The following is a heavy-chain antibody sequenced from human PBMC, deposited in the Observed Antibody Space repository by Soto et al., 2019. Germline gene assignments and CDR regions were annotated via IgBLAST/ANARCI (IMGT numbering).Heavy chain of an antibody. CDR1: GGSVSSGSYY. CDR2: IYYSGST. V-gene: IGHV4-61*01. Sequence: SETLSLTCTVSGGSVSSGSYYWSWIRQPPGKGLEWIGYIYYSGSTNYNPSLKSRVTISVDTSKNQFSLKLSSVTAADTAVYYCARDKGYDILTGYDYFDYWGQGTLVTSPQ. D-gene: IGHD3-9*01. J-gene: IGHJ4*02. CDR3: ARDKGYDILTGYDYFDY.